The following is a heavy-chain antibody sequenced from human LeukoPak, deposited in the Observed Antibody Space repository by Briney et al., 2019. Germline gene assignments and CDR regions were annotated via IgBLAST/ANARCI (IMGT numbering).Heavy chain of an antibody. V-gene: IGHV1-2*02. J-gene: IGHJ4*02. CDR2: INPNSGGT. Sequence: ASVKVSCKASGYTFTGYYMHWVRQAPGQGLEWMGWINPNSGGTNYAQKFQGGVTMTRDTSISTAYMELSGLRSDDTAVYYCSIFGVVIANFDYWGQGTLVTVSS. CDR3: SIFGVVIANFDY. CDR1: GYTFTGYY. D-gene: IGHD3-3*01.